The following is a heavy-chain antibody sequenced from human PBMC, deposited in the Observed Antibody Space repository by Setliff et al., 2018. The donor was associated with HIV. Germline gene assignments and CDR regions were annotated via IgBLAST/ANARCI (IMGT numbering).Heavy chain of an antibody. V-gene: IGHV4-34*01. J-gene: IGHJ4*02. CDR3: AAFFVTPMTTQDF. Sequence: KPSETLSLTCAVYGGPSTDHYWNWIRQSPGMGLEWIAEIHHTGYINYNPSLRSRVSVSRDMSSNQFSLRLSSVTAADAAVYYCAAFFVTPMTTQDFWGQGTLVTVPQ. CDR1: GGPSTDHY. CDR2: IHHTGYI. D-gene: IGHD4-4*01.